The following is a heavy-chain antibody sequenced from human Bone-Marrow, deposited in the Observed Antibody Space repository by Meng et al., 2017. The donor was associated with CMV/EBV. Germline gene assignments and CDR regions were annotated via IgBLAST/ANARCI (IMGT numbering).Heavy chain of an antibody. Sequence: GESLKISCAASGFTFSSYSMNWVRQAPGKGLEWVSSISSSSSYIYYADSVKGRFTISRDNAKNSLYLQMNSLRAEDTAVYYCARDLGTIDYWGQGNRVTGSS. V-gene: IGHV3-21*01. J-gene: IGHJ4*02. CDR3: ARDLGTIDY. CDR2: ISSSSSYI. CDR1: GFTFSSYS.